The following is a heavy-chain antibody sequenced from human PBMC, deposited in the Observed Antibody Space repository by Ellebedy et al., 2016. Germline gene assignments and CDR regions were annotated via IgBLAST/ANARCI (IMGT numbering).Heavy chain of an antibody. V-gene: IGHV4-31*03. D-gene: IGHD3-22*01. J-gene: IGHJ4*02. Sequence: SETLSLTCTVSGGSISSGGYYWSWTRQHPWKGLEWFGYIYYSGSTYYNPSPKSRVTMSVDTSKNQFSLKLTSVTAADTAVYYCARESGVSSGYSLDYWGQGTLVTVSS. CDR2: IYYSGST. CDR1: GGSISSGGYY. CDR3: ARESGVSSGYSLDY.